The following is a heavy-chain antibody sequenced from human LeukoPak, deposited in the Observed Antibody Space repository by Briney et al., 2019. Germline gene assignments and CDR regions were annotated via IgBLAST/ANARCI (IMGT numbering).Heavy chain of an antibody. CDR1: GITFANAW. D-gene: IGHD5-18*01. CDR2: IKSATNGGAT. CDR3: TTEGYGYGYHSFDI. Sequence: GGSLRLSCTASGITFANAWMSWVRQAPGKGLEWVGRIKSATNGGATDYAAPVKGRFTISRDDSKNTLYLQMNSLTTEDTALYYSTTEGYGYGYHSFDIWGQETMVTVSS. V-gene: IGHV3-15*01. J-gene: IGHJ3*02.